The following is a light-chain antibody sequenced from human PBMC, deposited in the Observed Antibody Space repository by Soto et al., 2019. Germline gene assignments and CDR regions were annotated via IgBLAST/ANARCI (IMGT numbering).Light chain of an antibody. J-gene: IGLJ2*01. Sequence: QSLLTQPPSVSGAPGQRVTISCTGSSSNIGAGYDVHWYRQLPGTAPTVLIYGNINRPSGVPDRFSASKSGTSASLAITGLQAEDEADYCCQSYDDNLVVFGGGTQLTVL. CDR3: QSYDDNLVV. V-gene: IGLV1-40*01. CDR2: GNI. CDR1: SSNIGAGYD.